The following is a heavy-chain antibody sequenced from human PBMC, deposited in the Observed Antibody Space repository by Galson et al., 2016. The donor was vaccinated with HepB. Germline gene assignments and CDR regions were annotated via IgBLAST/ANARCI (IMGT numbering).Heavy chain of an antibody. CDR1: GFNFNTYG. CDR3: ARDPSLRNGMNV. Sequence: SLRLSCAASGFNFNTYGMHWVRQAPGKGLEWVSVLYAGGETYYADTLRGRFTLSRDNSKNILYLQMNSLRVEDTAVYYCARDPSLRNGMNVWGQGTTVTVSS. J-gene: IGHJ6*02. CDR2: LYAGGET. V-gene: IGHV3-66*01.